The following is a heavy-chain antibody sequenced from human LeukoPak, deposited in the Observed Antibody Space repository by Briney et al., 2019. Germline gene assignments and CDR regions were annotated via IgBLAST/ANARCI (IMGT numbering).Heavy chain of an antibody. D-gene: IGHD2-15*01. Sequence: GWSLRLSCAASGFTFSSYAMHWVRQAPGKGLEGVAVISYDGSNKYYADSVKGRFTISRDNSKNTLYLQMNSLRAEDTAVYYCARDGIVVVVAATPGVYGMDVWGQGTTVTVSS. CDR1: GFTFSSYA. V-gene: IGHV3-30-3*01. J-gene: IGHJ6*02. CDR2: ISYDGSNK. CDR3: ARDGIVVVVAATPGVYGMDV.